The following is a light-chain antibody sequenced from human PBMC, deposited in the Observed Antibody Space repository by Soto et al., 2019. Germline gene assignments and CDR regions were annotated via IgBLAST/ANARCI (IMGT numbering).Light chain of an antibody. Sequence: QSALTQPRSVSGSAGQSVTLSCTGTSSDVGGYNYVSWYQQHPGKAPKLMIYDVSKWPSGVPDRFSGSKSGNTASLTISGLQAEDEADYYCCSYSGSYTWVFGGGTKLTVL. V-gene: IGLV2-11*01. J-gene: IGLJ3*02. CDR2: DVS. CDR1: SSDVGGYNY. CDR3: CSYSGSYTWV.